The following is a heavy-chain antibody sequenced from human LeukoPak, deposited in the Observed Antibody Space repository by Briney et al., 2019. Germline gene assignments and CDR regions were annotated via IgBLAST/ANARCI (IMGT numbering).Heavy chain of an antibody. CDR3: AKARSGSLSS. CDR1: GFTFSSYS. CDR2: ISSSSSYI. V-gene: IGHV3-21*04. J-gene: IGHJ5*02. Sequence: GGSLRLSCAASGFTFSSYSMNWVRQAPGKGLEWVSSISSSSSYIYYADSVKGRFTISRDNAKNSLYLQMNSLRAEDMALYYCAKARSGSLSSWGQGTLVTVSS. D-gene: IGHD6-13*01.